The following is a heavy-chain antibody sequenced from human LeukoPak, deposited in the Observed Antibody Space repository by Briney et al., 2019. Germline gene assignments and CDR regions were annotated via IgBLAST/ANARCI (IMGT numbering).Heavy chain of an antibody. CDR3: ARSRSGYYEDY. CDR2: ISGSGGST. J-gene: IGHJ4*02. V-gene: IGHV3-23*01. CDR1: GFTFSSYA. D-gene: IGHD3-22*01. Sequence: GGSLRLSCAASGFTFSSYAMSWVRQAPGKGLEWVSAISGSGGSTYYADSVKGRFTISRDNSKNSLSLQVNSLSAEDTAVYYCARSRSGYYEDYWGQGTLVTVSS.